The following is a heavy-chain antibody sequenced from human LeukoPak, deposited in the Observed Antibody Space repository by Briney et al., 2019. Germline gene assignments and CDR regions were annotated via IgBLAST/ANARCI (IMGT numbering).Heavy chain of an antibody. CDR1: VDSFSIDM. V-gene: IGHV3-7*01. CDR3: ARVRTIFGVGSSLLYYMDV. CDR2: IKRNGSEE. J-gene: IGHJ6*03. D-gene: IGHD3-3*01. Sequence: GGGLRLSSAPPVDSFSIDMMSCGRHAPGKGREWGSPIKRNGSEEYYVDSVKGRFTISRDNAKNSLYLQMNSLRAEDTAVYYCARVRTIFGVGSSLLYYMDVWGKGTTVTVSS.